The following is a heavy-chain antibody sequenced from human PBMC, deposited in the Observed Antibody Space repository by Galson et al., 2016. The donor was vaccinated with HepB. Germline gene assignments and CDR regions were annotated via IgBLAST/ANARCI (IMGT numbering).Heavy chain of an antibody. CDR3: ARTDDFWSGY. Sequence: SETLSLTCTVSGGSISSSSYYWGWIRQPPGKGLEWIGSIYYSRSTYYNPSLKSRVTISVDTSENQFSLKLSSVTAADTAVYYCARTDDFWSGYWSQGTLVTVSS. D-gene: IGHD3-3*01. J-gene: IGHJ4*02. CDR2: IYYSRST. V-gene: IGHV4-39*01. CDR1: GGSISSSSYY.